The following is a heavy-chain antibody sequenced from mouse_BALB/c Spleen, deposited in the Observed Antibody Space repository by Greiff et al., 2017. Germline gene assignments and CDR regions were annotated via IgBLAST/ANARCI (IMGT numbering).Heavy chain of an antibody. J-gene: IGHJ4*01. V-gene: IGHV3-6*02. D-gene: IGHD2-3*01. CDR2: ISYDGSN. Sequence: EVKLQESGPGLVKPSQSLSLTCSVTGYSITSGYYWNWIRQFPGNKLEWMGYISYDGSNNYNPSLKNRISITRDTSKNQFFLKLNSVTTEDTATYYCARGSYDGYYVDAMDYWGQGTSVTVSS. CDR3: ARGSYDGYYVDAMDY. CDR1: GYSITSGYY.